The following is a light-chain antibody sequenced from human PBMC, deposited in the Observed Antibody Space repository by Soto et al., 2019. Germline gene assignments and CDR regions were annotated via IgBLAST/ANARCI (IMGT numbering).Light chain of an antibody. V-gene: IGKV3-20*01. Sequence: EIVLTQSPGTLSLSPGERAALSCRASQSVSSIFLAWYQQKPGQAPRLLIYGASNRATAIPDRFSGSGSGTDFTLTISRLEPEDFAVYYCHQYGSSPATFGQGTKV. CDR3: HQYGSSPAT. CDR2: GAS. CDR1: QSVSSIF. J-gene: IGKJ1*01.